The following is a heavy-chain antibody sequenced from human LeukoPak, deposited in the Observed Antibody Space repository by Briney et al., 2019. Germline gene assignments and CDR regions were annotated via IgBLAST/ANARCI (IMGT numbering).Heavy chain of an antibody. Sequence: SVKVSCKASGGTFSSYAISWVRQAPGQGLEWMGGIIPIFGTAYYAQKFQGRVTITADESTSTAYMELSSLRSEDTAVYYCARDKSAAAGPTDLYYFDYWGQGTLVTVSS. D-gene: IGHD6-13*01. CDR1: GGTFSSYA. CDR2: IIPIFGTA. V-gene: IGHV1-69*01. J-gene: IGHJ4*02. CDR3: ARDKSAAAGPTDLYYFDY.